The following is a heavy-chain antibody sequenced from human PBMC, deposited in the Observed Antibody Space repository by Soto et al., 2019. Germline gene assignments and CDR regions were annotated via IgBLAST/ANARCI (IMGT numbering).Heavy chain of an antibody. D-gene: IGHD5-12*01. V-gene: IGHV4-30-2*01. CDR3: AAGGGLPRYY. CDR2: IYHSGST. J-gene: IGHJ4*02. CDR1: GGSISSGGYS. Sequence: SATLSLTCAVSGGSISSGGYSWSWIRQPPGKGLEWIGYIYHSGSTYYNPSLKSRVTISVDRSKNQFSLKLSSVTAADTAVYYCAAGGGLPRYYWGQGTLVTVS.